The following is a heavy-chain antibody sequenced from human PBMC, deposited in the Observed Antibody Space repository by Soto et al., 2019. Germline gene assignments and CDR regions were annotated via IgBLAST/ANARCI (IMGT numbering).Heavy chain of an antibody. J-gene: IGHJ3*02. V-gene: IGHV3-23*01. Sequence: GGSLRLSCAASGFTFSSYAMSWVRRAPGKGLEWVSAISGSGGSTYYADSVKGRFTISRDNSKNTLYLQMNSLRAEDTAVYYCAKGLHLYGDYPYHAFDIWGQGTMVTVSS. D-gene: IGHD4-17*01. CDR1: GFTFSSYA. CDR2: ISGSGGST. CDR3: AKGLHLYGDYPYHAFDI.